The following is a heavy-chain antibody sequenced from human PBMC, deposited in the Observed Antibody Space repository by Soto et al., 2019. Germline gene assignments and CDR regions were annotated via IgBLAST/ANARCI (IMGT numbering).Heavy chain of an antibody. V-gene: IGHV3-20*04. D-gene: IGHD3-3*01. CDR3: ARVLDEYWRYYSDH. J-gene: IGHJ4*02. CDR1: GFTYDDYG. Sequence: GGSLRLSCAASGFTYDDYGMNWVRQAPGKGLEWVSAINWNGDSTNYADSVKGRFTISKDNAKNSLYLHMNGLRVEDTAVYYCARVLDEYWRYYSDHWGQGTLVTVSS. CDR2: INWNGDST.